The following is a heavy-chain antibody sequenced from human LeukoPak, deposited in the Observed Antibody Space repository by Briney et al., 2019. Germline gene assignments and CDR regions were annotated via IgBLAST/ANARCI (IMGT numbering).Heavy chain of an antibody. V-gene: IGHV3-13*04. CDR2: IGTAGDT. Sequence: GGSLRLSCAASAFTFRSYAMSWVRQAGGKGLEWVSAIGTAGDTYYPGSVKGRFTISRENAKNSLYLQMNSLRAGDTAVYYCVRGTGYSAYDYDFDYWGQGTLVTVSS. CDR1: AFTFRSYA. CDR3: VRGTGYSAYDYDFDY. D-gene: IGHD5-12*01. J-gene: IGHJ4*02.